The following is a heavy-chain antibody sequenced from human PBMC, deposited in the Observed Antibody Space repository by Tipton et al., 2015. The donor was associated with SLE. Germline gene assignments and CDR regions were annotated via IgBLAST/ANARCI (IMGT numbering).Heavy chain of an antibody. D-gene: IGHD3-10*01. CDR2: IYASGST. CDR1: GGSITNDNHY. J-gene: IGHJ4*02. CDR3: ARDIYGSGSPLRYFDL. Sequence: TLSLTCTVSGGSITNDNHYWSWIRQPAGKGLEWIGRIYASGSTNYNPSLKSRLTISVDTSKNQFSLNLSSVTAADTAVYFCARDIYGSGSPLRYFDLWGQGTLVTVSS. V-gene: IGHV4-61*02.